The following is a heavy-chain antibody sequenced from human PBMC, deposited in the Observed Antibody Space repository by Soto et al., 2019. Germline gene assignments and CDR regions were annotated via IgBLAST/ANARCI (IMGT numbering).Heavy chain of an antibody. V-gene: IGHV1-2*02. CDR2: INPNSGGT. J-gene: IGHJ6*02. D-gene: IGHD3-16*01. CDR1: GYTFTGYY. CDR3: AIDSIMITFGGVSGGMDV. Sequence: ASVKVSCKASGYTFTGYYMHWVRQAPGQGLEWMGWINPNSGGTNYAQKFQGRVTMTRDTSISTAYMELSRLRSDDTAVYYCAIDSIMITFGGVSGGMDVWGQGTTVTVSS.